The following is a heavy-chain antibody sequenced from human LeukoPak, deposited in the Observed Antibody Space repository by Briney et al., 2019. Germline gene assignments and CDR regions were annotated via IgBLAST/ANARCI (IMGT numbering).Heavy chain of an antibody. CDR2: ISAYNGTT. CDR1: GYTFTSYG. CDR3: ARDRRLGIAVAGTKGDWFDT. Sequence: ASVKVSCKASGYTFTSYGISWVRDAPGQGLEWMGWISAYNGTTNYAQKHQGRVTMTTDTSTSTAYMELRSLRSDDTAVYYCARDRRLGIAVAGTKGDWFDTWGQGTLVTVSS. J-gene: IGHJ5*02. V-gene: IGHV1-18*01. D-gene: IGHD6-19*01.